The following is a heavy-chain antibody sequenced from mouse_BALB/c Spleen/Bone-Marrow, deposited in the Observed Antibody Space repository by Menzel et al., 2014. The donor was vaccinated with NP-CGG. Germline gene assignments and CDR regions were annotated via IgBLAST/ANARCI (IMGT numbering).Heavy chain of an antibody. CDR2: ISCYNGAT. CDR3: ARLRGDYDGYAMDY. J-gene: IGHJ4*01. V-gene: IGHV1S34*01. D-gene: IGHD2-4*01. CDR1: GYSFTGYY. Sequence: LVKTGASVKIPCKASGYSFTGYYMHWVKPSHGKSLEWIGYISCYNGATSYNQKFKGKATFTVDTSSSTAYMQFNSLTSEDSAVYYCARLRGDYDGYAMDYWGQGTSVTVSS.